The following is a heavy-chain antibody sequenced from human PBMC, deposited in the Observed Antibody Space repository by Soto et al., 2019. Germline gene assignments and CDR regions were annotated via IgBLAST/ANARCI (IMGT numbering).Heavy chain of an antibody. D-gene: IGHD6-25*01. V-gene: IGHV3-23*01. CDR3: AKFFVETGGSSGWPWSFHY. J-gene: IGHJ4*02. CDR1: GFTFSNYA. CDR2: ISGSGTNT. Sequence: EVQLLESGGGLVQPGGSLRLSCAASGFTFSNYAMGWVRQAPGEGLEWVSAISGSGTNTYPADSVKGRFTISRDNSENPLYLHMNSLRAEDTAIYYCAKFFVETGGSSGWPWSFHYWGQGTLVTVSS.